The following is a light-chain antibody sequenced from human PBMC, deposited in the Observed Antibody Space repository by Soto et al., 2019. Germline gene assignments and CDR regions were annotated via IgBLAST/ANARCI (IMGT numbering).Light chain of an antibody. V-gene: IGKV1-12*01. CDR3: QKANSFPLN. J-gene: IGKJ4*01. CDR2: AAS. Sequence: DIQMTHSPCTLSASVGDRVTITFLASQSISSWLAWYQQKPGKPPRLLIYAASSLQSGVPSRFSGSGSGTDFTLTISSLQPEDFATYYCQKANSFPLNFGGGTKVDIK. CDR1: QSISSW.